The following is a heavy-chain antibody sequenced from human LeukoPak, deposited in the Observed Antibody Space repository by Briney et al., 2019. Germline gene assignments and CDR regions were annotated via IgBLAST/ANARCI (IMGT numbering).Heavy chain of an antibody. V-gene: IGHV1-2*02. CDR3: ARRGYSGYDFDY. CDR2: IDPNSGVT. D-gene: IGHD5-12*01. Sequence: ASVKVSCKSSGYSFNGYFIHWVRQAPGQGVEWMGWIDPNSGVTKYARKFQGRVTMARDTSITTTYMDLSRLSSDDTAVYYCARRGYSGYDFDYWGQGTLVTVSS. J-gene: IGHJ4*02. CDR1: GYSFNGYF.